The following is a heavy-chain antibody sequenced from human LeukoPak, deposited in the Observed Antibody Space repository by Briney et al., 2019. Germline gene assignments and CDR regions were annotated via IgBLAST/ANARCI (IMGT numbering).Heavy chain of an antibody. CDR2: IYTSGST. J-gene: IGHJ6*03. CDR1: DGSISSFC. Sequence: SETLSLTCSVSDGSISSFCWSWIRQPAGKGLEWIGRIYTSGSTNYNPSLKSRVTISVDTSKNQFSLKLSSVTAADTAVYYCARGRYSGNYYYYYMDVWGKGTTVTVSS. V-gene: IGHV4-4*07. D-gene: IGHD1-26*01. CDR3: ARGRYSGNYYYYYMDV.